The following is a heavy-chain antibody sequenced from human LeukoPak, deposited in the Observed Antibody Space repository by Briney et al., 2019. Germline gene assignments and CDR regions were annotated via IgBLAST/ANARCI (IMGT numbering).Heavy chain of an antibody. CDR1: GFTFSSYW. CDR3: ARDVQAGPGY. J-gene: IGHJ4*02. Sequence: PGGSLRLSCAASGFTFSSYWMHWVRQAPGKGLVWVSRINRDGSRTTYADSVKGRFTISRDNAKNTLHLQMNSLRAEDTAVYYCARDVQAGPGYWGQGTLVTVSS. V-gene: IGHV3-74*01. D-gene: IGHD6-19*01. CDR2: INRDGSRT.